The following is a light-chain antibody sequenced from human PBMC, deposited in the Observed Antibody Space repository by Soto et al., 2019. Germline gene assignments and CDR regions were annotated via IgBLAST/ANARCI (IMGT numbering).Light chain of an antibody. CDR2: EGS. CDR3: CSYAGSSTPYG. J-gene: IGLJ1*01. CDR1: SSDVGSYNL. V-gene: IGLV2-23*01. Sequence: QSVLTQPASVSGSPGQSITISCTGTSSDVGSYNLVSWYQQHPGKAPKLMIYEGSKRPSGVSNRFSGSKSGNTASLTISGLQAEDVADYYCCSYAGSSTPYGFGTGT.